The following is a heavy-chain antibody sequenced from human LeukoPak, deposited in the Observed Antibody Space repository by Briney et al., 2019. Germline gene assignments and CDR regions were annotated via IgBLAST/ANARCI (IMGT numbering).Heavy chain of an antibody. V-gene: IGHV4-34*01. D-gene: IGHD2-15*01. Sequence: PSETLSLTCAVYGGSFSGYYWSWIRQPPGKGLEWIGEINHSGSTNYNPSLKSRVTISVDTSRNQFSLKLSSVTAAGTAVYYCARGRRTVVAATINWFDPWGQGTLVTVSS. CDR2: INHSGST. CDR1: GGSFSGYY. CDR3: ARGRRTVVAATINWFDP. J-gene: IGHJ5*02.